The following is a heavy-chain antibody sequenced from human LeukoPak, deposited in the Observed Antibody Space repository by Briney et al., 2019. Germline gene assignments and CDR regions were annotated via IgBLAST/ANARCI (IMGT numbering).Heavy chain of an antibody. CDR1: GGSFTDYY. D-gene: IGHD5-12*01. Sequence: SETLSLTCAVYGGSFTDYYWSWIRRPPGKGLEWIGEINHSGYTNYNPSLKSRVSVSVDTSKNQFSLKLSSVPAADTAVYYCARGQYTGYPTHWGQGTLVTVSS. CDR2: INHSGYT. CDR3: ARGQYTGYPTH. J-gene: IGHJ4*02. V-gene: IGHV4-34*01.